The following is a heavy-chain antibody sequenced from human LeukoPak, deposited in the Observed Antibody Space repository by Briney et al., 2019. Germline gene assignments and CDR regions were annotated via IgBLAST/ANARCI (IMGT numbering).Heavy chain of an antibody. CDR3: AATLWFGELFRHFDY. V-gene: IGHV3-30-3*01. Sequence: QPGRSLRLSCAASGFTLSSYAMHWVRQAPGKGLEWVAVISYDGSNKYYADSVKGRFTISRDNSKNTLYLQMNSLRAEDTAVYYCAATLWFGELFRHFDYWGQGTLVTVSS. CDR1: GFTLSSYA. D-gene: IGHD3-10*01. J-gene: IGHJ4*02. CDR2: ISYDGSNK.